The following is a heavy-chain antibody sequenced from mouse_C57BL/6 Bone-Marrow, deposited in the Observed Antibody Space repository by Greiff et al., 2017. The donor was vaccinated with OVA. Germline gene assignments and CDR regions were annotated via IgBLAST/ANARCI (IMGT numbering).Heavy chain of an antibody. CDR2: INPSSGYT. Sequence: QVQLQQSGAELAKPGASVKLSCKASGYTFTSYWMHWVKQRPGQGLEWIGYINPSSGYTKYNQKFKDKATLTADKSSSTAYMQRSSLTYEDSAVYYCATITTVVARYFDVWGTGTTVTVSS. CDR3: ATITTVVARYFDV. V-gene: IGHV1-7*01. J-gene: IGHJ1*03. D-gene: IGHD1-1*01. CDR1: GYTFTSYW.